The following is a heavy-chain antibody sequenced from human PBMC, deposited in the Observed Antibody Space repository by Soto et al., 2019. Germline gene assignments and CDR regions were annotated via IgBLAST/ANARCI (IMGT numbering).Heavy chain of an antibody. CDR3: TTDVGFLDRNDYYYMDV. J-gene: IGHJ6*03. CDR1: GFTFSNAW. Sequence: GGSLRLSCGASGFTFSNAWMSWVRQAPGKGLEWVGRIKSKPDGGTTDYAAPVKGRFTISRDDSKNTLWLQMNSLKTEDTAVYYCTTDVGFLDRNDYYYMDVWGKGTTVTVSS. CDR2: IKSKPDGGTT. D-gene: IGHD3-3*01. V-gene: IGHV3-15*01.